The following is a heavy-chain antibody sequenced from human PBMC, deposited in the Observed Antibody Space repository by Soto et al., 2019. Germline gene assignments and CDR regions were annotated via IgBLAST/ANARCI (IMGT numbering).Heavy chain of an antibody. Sequence: SVKVSCKASGGTFSSYAISWVRQAPGQGLEWMGGIIPIFGTANYAQKFQGRVTITADESTSTAYMELSSLRSEDPAVYYCARDRGSSGYYYKGLFDYWGQGTRVTVSS. J-gene: IGHJ4*02. CDR2: IIPIFGTA. V-gene: IGHV1-69*13. CDR1: GGTFSSYA. D-gene: IGHD3-22*01. CDR3: ARDRGSSGYYYKGLFDY.